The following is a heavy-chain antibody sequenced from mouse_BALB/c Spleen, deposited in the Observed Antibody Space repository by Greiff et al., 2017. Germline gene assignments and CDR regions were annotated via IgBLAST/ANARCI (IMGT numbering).Heavy chain of an antibody. V-gene: IGHV1S81*02. CDR3: TRGTTVVAPHFDY. Sequence: QVQLQQSGAELVKPGASVKLSCKASGYTFTSYYMYWVKQRPGQGLEWIGEINPSNGGTNFNEKFKSKATLTVDKSSSTAYMQLSSLTSEDSAVYYCTRGTTVVAPHFDYWGQGTTLTVSS. CDR2: INPSNGGT. D-gene: IGHD1-1*01. CDR1: GYTFTSYY. J-gene: IGHJ2*01.